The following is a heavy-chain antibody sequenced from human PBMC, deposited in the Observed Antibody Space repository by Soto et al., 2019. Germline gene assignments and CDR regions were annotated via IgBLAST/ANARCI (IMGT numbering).Heavy chain of an antibody. CDR1: GGTFSSHA. CDR2: IIPIFSTP. J-gene: IGHJ6*02. V-gene: IGHV1-69*01. D-gene: IGHD1-1*01. CDR3: ARAKTGSSPTGYYHYFLDV. Sequence: QVQLVQSGAEVKKPGSSVKVSCKASGGTFSSHAISWVRQAPGQGLEWMGGIIPIFSTPNYAQKFQGRVTITADGSTSTAYMELISLREDDTAVYYCARAKTGSSPTGYYHYFLDVWGQGTTVTVSS.